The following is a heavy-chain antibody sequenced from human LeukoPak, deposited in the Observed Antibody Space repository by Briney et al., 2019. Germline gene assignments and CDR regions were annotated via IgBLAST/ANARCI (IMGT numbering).Heavy chain of an antibody. J-gene: IGHJ4*02. V-gene: IGHV3-21*01. CDR2: ISSSSSYI. Sequence: GGSLRLSCAASGFTFSSYSMNWVRQAPGKGLEWVSSISSSSSYIYYADSVKGRFTIPRDNAKNSLYLQMNSLRAEDTAVYYCARDLVDYYDSSGYYLYWGQGTLVTVSS. CDR1: GFTFSSYS. D-gene: IGHD3-22*01. CDR3: ARDLVDYYDSSGYYLY.